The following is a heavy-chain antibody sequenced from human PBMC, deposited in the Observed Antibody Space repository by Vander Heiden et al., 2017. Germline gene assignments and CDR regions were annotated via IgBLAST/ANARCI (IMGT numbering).Heavy chain of an antibody. CDR1: GGSISSYY. V-gene: IGHV4-4*07. CDR2: IYTSGST. Sequence: QVQLQESGPGLVKPSETLSLTCTVSGGSISSYYWSWIRQPAGKGLEWIGRIYTSGSTNYHPSLKSRVTMSVDTSKNQFSLKLSSWTAADTAVYYCARGDILTGYHLDYWGQGTLVTVSS. CDR3: ARGDILTGYHLDY. J-gene: IGHJ4*02. D-gene: IGHD3-9*01.